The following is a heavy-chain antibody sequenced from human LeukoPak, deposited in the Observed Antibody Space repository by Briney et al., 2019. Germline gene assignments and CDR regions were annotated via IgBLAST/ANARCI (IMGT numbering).Heavy chain of an antibody. D-gene: IGHD3-22*01. CDR3: ARGDDSARGGDSDYYVS. CDR2: IKTDGSIT. J-gene: IGHJ5*02. CDR1: GFSFSVYW. V-gene: IGHV3-74*01. Sequence: AGGSLRLSCAASGFSFSVYWMHWVRQAPGKGPVWVSRIKTDGSITDYADSVKGRFTISRDNAKNTLYLQMNSLRAEDTAVYYCARGDDSARGGDSDYYVSWGQGTPVTVSS.